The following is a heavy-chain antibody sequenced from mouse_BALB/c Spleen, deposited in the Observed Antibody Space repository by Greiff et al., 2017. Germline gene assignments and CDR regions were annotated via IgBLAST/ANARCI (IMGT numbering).Heavy chain of an antibody. V-gene: IGHV2-9-2*01. Sequence: QVQLQQSGPGLVAPSQSLSITCTVSGFSLTSYDISWIRQPPGKGLEWLGVIWTGGGTNYNSAFMSRLSISKDNSKSQVFLKMNSLQTDDTAIYYCVRGGGYFAWFAYWGQGTLVTVSA. D-gene: IGHD2-3*01. CDR3: VRGGGYFAWFAY. J-gene: IGHJ3*01. CDR1: GFSLTSYD. CDR2: IWTGGGT.